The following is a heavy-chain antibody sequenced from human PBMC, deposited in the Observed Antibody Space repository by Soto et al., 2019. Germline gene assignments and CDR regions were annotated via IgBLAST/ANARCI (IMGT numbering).Heavy chain of an antibody. CDR3: ARARYQSRCDY. V-gene: IGHV3-74*01. CDR2: INSDGSST. J-gene: IGHJ4*02. D-gene: IGHD2-2*01. Sequence: PXGSLKLSCAASGFTFSSYWMHWVRQAPGKGLVWVSRINSDGSSTSYADSVKGRFTISRDNAKNTLYLQMNSLRAEDTAVYYCARARYQSRCDYWGQGTLVTVS. CDR1: GFTFSSYW.